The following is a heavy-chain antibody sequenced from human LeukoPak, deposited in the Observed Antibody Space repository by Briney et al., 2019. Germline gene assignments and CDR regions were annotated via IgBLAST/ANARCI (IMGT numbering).Heavy chain of an antibody. CDR1: GGSFSGYY. D-gene: IGHD3-10*01. CDR2: INHSGST. V-gene: IGHV4-34*01. Sequence: SETLSLTCAVYGGSFSGYYWSWIRQPPGKGLEWIGEINHSGSTNYNPSLKSRVTISVDTSKNQFSLKLSSVTAADTAVYYCAITYYYGSGSYSSRGAFQHWGQGTLVTVSS. CDR3: AITYYYGSGSYSSRGAFQH. J-gene: IGHJ1*01.